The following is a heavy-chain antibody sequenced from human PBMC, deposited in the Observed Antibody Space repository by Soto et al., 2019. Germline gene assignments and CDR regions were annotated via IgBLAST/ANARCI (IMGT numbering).Heavy chain of an antibody. CDR2: IIPIFGTA. Sequence: SVKVSCKASGGTFSSYAISWVRQAPGQGLEWMGGIIPIFGTANYAQKFQGRVTITADESTSTAYMELSSLRSEDTAVYYCARDKTVGNYYYGMDVWGQGTTVTVSS. D-gene: IGHD4-17*01. CDR3: ARDKTVGNYYYGMDV. V-gene: IGHV1-69*13. J-gene: IGHJ6*02. CDR1: GGTFSSYA.